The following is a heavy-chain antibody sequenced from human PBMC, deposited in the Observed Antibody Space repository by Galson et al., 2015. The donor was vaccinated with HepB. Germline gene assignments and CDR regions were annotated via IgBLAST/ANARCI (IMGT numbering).Heavy chain of an antibody. CDR2: IKQDGSEK. CDR3: ARTLTGYYRDFDY. J-gene: IGHJ4*02. V-gene: IGHV3-7*03. Sequence: SLRLSCAASGFTFSSYWMSWVRQAPGKGLEWVANIKQDGSEKYYVDSVKGRFTISRDNAKNSLYLQMNSLRAEDTAVYYCARTLTGYYRDFDYWGQGTLVTVSS. D-gene: IGHD3-9*01. CDR1: GFTFSSYW.